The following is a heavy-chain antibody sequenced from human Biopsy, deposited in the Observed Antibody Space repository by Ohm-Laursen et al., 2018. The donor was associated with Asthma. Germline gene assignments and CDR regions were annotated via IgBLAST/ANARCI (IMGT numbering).Heavy chain of an antibody. V-gene: IGHV3-23*01. D-gene: IGHD6-19*01. CDR3: AREGVAGTHIED. CDR1: GFTFSNYA. J-gene: IGHJ4*02. CDR2: ITGSGGFT. Sequence: SLRLSCSASGFTFSNYAMGWVRQAPGKGLEWVSSITGSGGFTYYADSVKGRFTISRDKSENTLYLQMNSLTAEDTAVYYCAREGVAGTHIEDWGQGTLVTVSS.